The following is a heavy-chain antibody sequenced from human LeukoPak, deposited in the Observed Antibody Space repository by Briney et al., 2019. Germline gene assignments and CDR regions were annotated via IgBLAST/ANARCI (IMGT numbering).Heavy chain of an antibody. CDR1: GYTFTSYG. CDR2: ISAYNGNT. D-gene: IGHD6-19*01. Sequence: ASVKVSCKASGYTFTSYGISWVRQAPGQGLEWMGWISAYNGNTKYAQKLQGRVTMTIDTSTSTAYMELRSLRSDDTSLYYCARVGSGWDYYYYYMDVWGKGTTVTVSS. J-gene: IGHJ6*03. CDR3: ARVGSGWDYYYYYMDV. V-gene: IGHV1-18*01.